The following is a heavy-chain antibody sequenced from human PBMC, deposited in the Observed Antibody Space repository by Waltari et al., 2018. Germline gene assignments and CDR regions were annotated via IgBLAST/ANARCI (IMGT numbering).Heavy chain of an antibody. D-gene: IGHD2-15*01. V-gene: IGHV4-59*11. CDR3: ARDAVVYGMDV. CDR1: GGSISSHY. J-gene: IGHJ6*02. Sequence: QVQLQESGPGLVKPSETLSLTCTVSGGSISSHYWSWIRQPPGKGLEWTGYIYYRGSTNSNPSRKSRGTISVDTSKNQFSLKLSSETAADTAVYYCARDAVVYGMDVWGQGTTVTVSS. CDR2: IYYRGST.